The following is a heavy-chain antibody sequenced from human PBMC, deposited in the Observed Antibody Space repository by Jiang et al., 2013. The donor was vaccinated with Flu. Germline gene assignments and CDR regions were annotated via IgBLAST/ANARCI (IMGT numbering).Heavy chain of an antibody. CDR3: AGVGATYGDAFDI. J-gene: IGHJ3*02. CDR2: INPSGGST. CDR1: GYTFTSYY. D-gene: IGHD1-26*01. V-gene: IGHV1-46*01. Sequence: SVKVSCKASGYTFTSYYMHWVRQAPGQGLEWMGIINPSGGSTSYAQKFQGRVTMTRDTSTSTVYMELSSLRSEDTAVYYCAGVGATYGDAFDIWGQGTMVTVSS.